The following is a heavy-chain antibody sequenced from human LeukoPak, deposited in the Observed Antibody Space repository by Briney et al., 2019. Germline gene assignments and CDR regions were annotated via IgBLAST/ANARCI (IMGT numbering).Heavy chain of an antibody. CDR3: ARRIAARPHDY. J-gene: IGHJ4*02. CDR2: INHSGST. D-gene: IGHD6-6*01. Sequence: SETLSLTCAVYGGSFSGYYRSWIRQPPGKGLEWIGEINHSGSTNYNPSLKSRVTISVDTSKNQFSLKLSSVTAADTAVYYCARRIAARPHDYWGQGTLVTVSS. CDR1: GGSFSGYY. V-gene: IGHV4-34*01.